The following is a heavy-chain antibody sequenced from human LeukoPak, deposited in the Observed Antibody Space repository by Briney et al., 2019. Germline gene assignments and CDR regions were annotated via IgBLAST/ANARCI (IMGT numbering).Heavy chain of an antibody. V-gene: IGHV4-34*01. J-gene: IGHJ5*02. D-gene: IGHD2-2*01. CDR3: ARGLVVVPATTEGWFDP. CDR2: INHSGST. CDR1: GGPFSGYY. Sequence: SETLSLTCAVYGGPFSGYYWSWIRQPPGKGLEWIGEINHSGSTNYNPSPKSRVTISVDTSKNQFSLKLSSVTAADTAVYYCARGLVVVPATTEGWFDPWGQGTLVTVSS.